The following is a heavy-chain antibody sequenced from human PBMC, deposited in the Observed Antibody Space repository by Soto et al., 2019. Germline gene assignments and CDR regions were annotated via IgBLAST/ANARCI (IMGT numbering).Heavy chain of an antibody. D-gene: IGHD4-17*01. CDR3: ARENSAYGDPATSYHYNYMDV. CDR1: GFTLGGYW. J-gene: IGHJ6*03. Sequence: EVQLVESGGGLVQPGGSLRLSCAASGFTLGGYWMNWVRQAPGKGLVWVSRISSAGSSTTYADSVKGRFIFSRDNAKNTLYLQMKGLRAEDTAVYYCARENSAYGDPATSYHYNYMDVWGKGTTVTVSS. V-gene: IGHV3-74*01. CDR2: ISSAGSST.